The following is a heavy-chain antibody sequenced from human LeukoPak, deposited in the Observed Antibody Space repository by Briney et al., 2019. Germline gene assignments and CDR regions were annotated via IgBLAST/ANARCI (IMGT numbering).Heavy chain of an antibody. Sequence: ASVKVSCKASGYTFTGYYMHWVRQAPGQGLEWMGWINPNSGGTNYAQKFQGRVTMTRDTSISTAYMELSRLRSDDTAVYYCARVRSLFVVVPAASNPPYYMDVWGKGTTVTVSS. V-gene: IGHV1-2*02. CDR3: ARVRSLFVVVPAASNPPYYMDV. CDR2: INPNSGGT. D-gene: IGHD2-2*01. J-gene: IGHJ6*03. CDR1: GYTFTGYY.